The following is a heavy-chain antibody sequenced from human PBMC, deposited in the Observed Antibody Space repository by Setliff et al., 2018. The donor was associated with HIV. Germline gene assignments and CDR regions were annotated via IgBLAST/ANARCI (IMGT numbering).Heavy chain of an antibody. CDR2: INHSGST. J-gene: IGHJ6*03. CDR1: GGSFSGYY. CDR3: NIYYYYYMDV. Sequence: PSETLSLTCAVYGGSFSGYYWSWIRQPPGKGLEWIGEINHSGSTNYNPSLKSRVTISVDTSKNQFSLKLSSVTAADTAMYYCNIYYYYYMDVWGKGTTVTVSS. V-gene: IGHV4-34*01.